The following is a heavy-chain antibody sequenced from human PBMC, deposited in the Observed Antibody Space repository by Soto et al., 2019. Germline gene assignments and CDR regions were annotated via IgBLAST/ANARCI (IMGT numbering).Heavy chain of an antibody. CDR2: ISAYNGNT. D-gene: IGHD6-13*01. V-gene: IGHV1-18*01. Sequence: GASVKVSCKASGYTFTSYGISWVRQAPGQGLEWMGWISAYNGNTNYAQKLQGRVTMTTDTSTSTAYMELRSLRSDDTAVYYCARAAAAGSRPSWFDPWGQGTLVPVSS. CDR1: GYTFTSYG. CDR3: ARAAAAGSRPSWFDP. J-gene: IGHJ5*02.